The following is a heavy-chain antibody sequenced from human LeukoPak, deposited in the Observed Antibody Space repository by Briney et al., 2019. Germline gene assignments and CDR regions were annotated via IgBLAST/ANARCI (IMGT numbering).Heavy chain of an antibody. D-gene: IGHD3-22*01. CDR2: INSDGSST. V-gene: IGHV3-74*01. Sequence: GGSLRLSCAASGFTFSSYWMHWVRQAPGKGLVWVSRINSDGSSTSYADSVKGRFTISRDNSKNTLYVQVNSLGTEDTAAYYCAKGSYYDSSGSFYFDYWGQGTLVTVSS. CDR3: AKGSYYDSSGSFYFDY. J-gene: IGHJ4*02. CDR1: GFTFSSYW.